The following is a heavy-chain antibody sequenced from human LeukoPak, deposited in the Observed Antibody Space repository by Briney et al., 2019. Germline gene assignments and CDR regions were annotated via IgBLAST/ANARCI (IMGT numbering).Heavy chain of an antibody. V-gene: IGHV3-23*01. CDR1: GFTFSSYA. J-gene: IGHJ1*01. Sequence: PGGSLRLSCAASGFTFSSYAMSWVRQAPGKGLEWVSAISGSGGSTYYADSVKGRFTISRDNSKNTLYLQMNSLRAEDTAVYYCARDQVEQWLVPEYFQHWGQGTLVTVSS. CDR2: ISGSGGST. D-gene: IGHD6-19*01. CDR3: ARDQVEQWLVPEYFQH.